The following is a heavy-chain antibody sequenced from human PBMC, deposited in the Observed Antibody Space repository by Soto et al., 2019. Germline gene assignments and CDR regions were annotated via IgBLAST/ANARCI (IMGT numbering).Heavy chain of an antibody. CDR3: ARVRRVVVVAATLNYFDY. Sequence: PSETLSLTCTVCGGSVSSVSDDGSLIRQPPGKGQEWIGYIYYSGSTNYNPSLKSRVTISVDTSKNQFSLKLSSVTAADTAVHYCARVRRVVVVAATLNYFDYSGQGTLVTVSS. V-gene: IGHV4-61*01. CDR2: IYYSGST. J-gene: IGHJ4*02. D-gene: IGHD2-15*01. CDR1: GGSVSSVSDD.